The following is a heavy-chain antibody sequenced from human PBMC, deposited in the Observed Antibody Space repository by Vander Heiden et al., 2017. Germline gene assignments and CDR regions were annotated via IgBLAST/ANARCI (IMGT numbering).Heavy chain of an antibody. V-gene: IGHV3-9*01. Sequence: SCAASGLPFDEFAMHWVRQALGKGLGWVATISWNSGSIRYADSVKGRFTITRDNAKNTLYQQMNSLRPGDTALYYCARMTSGSYRGDYYFDNWGQGTLVTVSS. CDR3: ARMTSGSYRGDYYFDN. CDR2: ISWNSGSI. D-gene: IGHD6-25*01. J-gene: IGHJ4*02. CDR1: GLPFDEFA.